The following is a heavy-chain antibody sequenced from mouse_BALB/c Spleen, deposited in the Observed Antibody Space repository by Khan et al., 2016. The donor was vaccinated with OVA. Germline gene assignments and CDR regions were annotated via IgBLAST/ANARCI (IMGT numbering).Heavy chain of an antibody. CDR3: ARSIVSTWYFDV. Sequence: EVELVESGGGLVQPGGSRKLSCAASGFTFSSFGMHWVRQAPEKGLEWVAYISSGNATIYYADIVKGRFTISRDNTKNTLFLQMNSLRSDDSAMYYCARSIVSTWYFDVWGAGTTVTVSS. J-gene: IGHJ1*01. V-gene: IGHV5-17*02. CDR1: GFTFSSFG. CDR2: ISSGNATI.